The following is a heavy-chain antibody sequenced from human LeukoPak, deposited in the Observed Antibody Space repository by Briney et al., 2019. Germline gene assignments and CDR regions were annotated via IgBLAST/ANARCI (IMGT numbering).Heavy chain of an antibody. D-gene: IGHD6-13*01. V-gene: IGHV3-7*01. CDR1: GFTFSCYW. CDR3: ARDPGIPAAGTVGYFDY. CDR2: IKQDESEK. J-gene: IGHJ4*02. Sequence: PGGSLRLSCTASGFTFSCYWMSWVGQAPAKRLERVANIKQDESEKFYVDSVKGRFTISRDNAKNSLYLQMNSLRAEDTAVYYCARDPGIPAAGTVGYFDYWGQGTLVTVSS.